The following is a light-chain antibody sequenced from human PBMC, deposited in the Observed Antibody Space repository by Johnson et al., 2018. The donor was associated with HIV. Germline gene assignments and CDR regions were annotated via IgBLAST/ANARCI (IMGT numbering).Light chain of an antibody. CDR1: SSNIGSHY. CDR2: DTF. Sequence: QSVLTQPPSVSAAPGQKVTISCSGSSSNIGSHYVSWYQQVPGTAPRLIIYDTFKRHSGIPDRFSGSKSGTSATLGITGLQTGDEADYYCGTWDSSLNAYVFGAATKVAVL. CDR3: GTWDSSLNAYV. V-gene: IGLV1-51*01. J-gene: IGLJ1*01.